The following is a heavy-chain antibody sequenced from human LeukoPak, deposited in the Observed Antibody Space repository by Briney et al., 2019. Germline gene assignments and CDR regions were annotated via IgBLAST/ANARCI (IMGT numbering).Heavy chain of an antibody. CDR1: GFIVSHNY. Sequence: PGGSLRLSCAASGFIVSHNYMTWVRQAPGKGLEWISVIYIDGTTYYADSVKGRFTISRDQANNTLYLQMNTLRDEGTAVYYCARDLGSGGVPDWGQGTLVTVS. CDR2: IYIDGTT. D-gene: IGHD5-12*01. J-gene: IGHJ4*02. V-gene: IGHV3-53*01. CDR3: ARDLGSGGVPD.